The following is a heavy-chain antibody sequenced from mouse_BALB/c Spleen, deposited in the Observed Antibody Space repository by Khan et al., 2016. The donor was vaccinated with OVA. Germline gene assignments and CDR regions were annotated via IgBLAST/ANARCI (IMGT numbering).Heavy chain of an antibody. D-gene: IGHD1-1*01. Sequence: VQLQESGPGLVKPSQSLSLTCTVTGYSITSNYAWNWIRQFPGNKLEWMGYISYSGTTSYNPSLKSRISITRDTSKNQFFLQLNSVTTEDTATYYCARGNYYVYAMDYWGQGTSVTVSS. J-gene: IGHJ4*01. CDR2: ISYSGTT. CDR3: ARGNYYVYAMDY. V-gene: IGHV3-2*02. CDR1: GYSITSNYA.